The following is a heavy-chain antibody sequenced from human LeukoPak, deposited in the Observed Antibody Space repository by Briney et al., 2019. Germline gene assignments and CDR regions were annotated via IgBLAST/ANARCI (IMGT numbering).Heavy chain of an antibody. V-gene: IGHV3-7*01. CDR3: AREGITIFGDDAFDI. Sequence: GGSLRLSCAASGFTFSSYYMSWVRQAPGKGLEWVANIKQDGSDKHYVDSVKGRFTISRDNAKSSLYLQVNSLRAEDTAVYYCAREGITIFGDDAFDIWGQGTMVTVSS. J-gene: IGHJ3*02. CDR2: IKQDGSDK. D-gene: IGHD3-9*01. CDR1: GFTFSSYY.